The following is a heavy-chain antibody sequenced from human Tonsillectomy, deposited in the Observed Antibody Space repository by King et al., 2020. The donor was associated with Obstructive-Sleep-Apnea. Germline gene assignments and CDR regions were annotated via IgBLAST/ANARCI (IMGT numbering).Heavy chain of an antibody. J-gene: IGHJ3*02. D-gene: IGHD6-13*01. Sequence: VQLVESGGGVVQPGGSLRLSCAASGFTFSSYGMHWVRQAPGKGLEWVAFIRYDGSNKYYADSVMGRFTISRDNSKNTLYLQMNSLRAEDTAVYYCAKDGGSSWYNDAFDIWGQGTMVTVSS. V-gene: IGHV3-30*02. CDR2: IRYDGSNK. CDR1: GFTFSSYG. CDR3: AKDGGSSWYNDAFDI.